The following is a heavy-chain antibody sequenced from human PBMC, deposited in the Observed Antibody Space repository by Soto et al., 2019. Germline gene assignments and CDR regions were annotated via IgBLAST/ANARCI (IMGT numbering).Heavy chain of an antibody. CDR1: GFTFSSYS. D-gene: IGHD6-19*01. CDR3: ARGEPWLVSHGMDV. Sequence: EVQLVESGGGLVKPGGSLRLSCAASGFTFSSYSMNWVRQAPGKGLEWVSSISSSSSYIYYADSVKGRFTISRDNAKNSLYLQMNSLRAEDTAVYYCARGEPWLVSHGMDVWGQGTTVTVSS. V-gene: IGHV3-21*01. J-gene: IGHJ6*02. CDR2: ISSSSSYI.